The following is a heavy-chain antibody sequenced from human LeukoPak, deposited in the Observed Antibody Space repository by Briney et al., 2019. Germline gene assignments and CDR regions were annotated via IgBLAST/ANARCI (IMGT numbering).Heavy chain of an antibody. J-gene: IGHJ4*02. V-gene: IGHV3-74*01. D-gene: IGHD2-8*01. CDR2: IKGDGSST. Sequence: GSLRLSCAASGFTFSSSWMNWVRHAPGKGLVWVSRIKGDGSSTGYADSVKGRFTISRDNAKNTLFLQMNSLRVEDTAVYYCASTQMVYFDYWGQGTLVTVSS. CDR3: ASTQMVYFDY. CDR1: GFTFSSSW.